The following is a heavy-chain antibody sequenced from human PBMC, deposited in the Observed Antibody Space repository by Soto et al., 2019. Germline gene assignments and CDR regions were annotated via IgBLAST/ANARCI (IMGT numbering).Heavy chain of an antibody. CDR1: GGSISSGSYY. V-gene: IGHV4-31*03. D-gene: IGHD3-10*01. CDR2: IYYSGRT. CDR3: ATRTDYYYGSGSLGGRDV. Sequence: QVQLQESGPGLVKPSQTLSLTCTVSGGSISSGSYYWSWIRQLPGTGLEWIGYIYYSGRTYFNPSLTSRVTISVDTSKNQFSLKLNSVTAEETAVYYCATRTDYYYGSGSLGGRDVWGQGTTVTVSS. J-gene: IGHJ6*02.